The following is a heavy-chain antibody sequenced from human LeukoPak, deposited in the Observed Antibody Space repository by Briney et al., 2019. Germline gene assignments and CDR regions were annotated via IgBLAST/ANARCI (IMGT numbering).Heavy chain of an antibody. J-gene: IGHJ4*02. CDR3: AILASGY. CDR1: GGSFSGYY. D-gene: IGHD7-27*01. Sequence: SETLSLTCAVYGGSFSGYYWSWSRQPPGKGLERIGEIYQSVSTNYTPPLTRRVTISSDTSKHQFPRKLSSVTAADTAVYYSAILASGYWGQGTLVTVSS. V-gene: IGHV4-34*01. CDR2: IYQSVST.